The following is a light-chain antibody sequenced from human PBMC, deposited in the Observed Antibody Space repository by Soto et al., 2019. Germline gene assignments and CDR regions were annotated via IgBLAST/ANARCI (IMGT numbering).Light chain of an antibody. CDR2: DAS. CDR1: QNINKR. Sequence: DIKMTQSPFTLSASVGDRVTITCGASQNINKRLAWHQQKPGKAPKVLIYDASNLKSGVPSRFSGSGSGTEFILTISSLQPDDFATYYCQQYYTYPWTFGQGTK. V-gene: IGKV1-5*01. J-gene: IGKJ1*01. CDR3: QQYYTYPWT.